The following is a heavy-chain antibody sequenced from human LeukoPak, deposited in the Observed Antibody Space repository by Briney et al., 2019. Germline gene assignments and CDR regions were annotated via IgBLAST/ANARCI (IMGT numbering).Heavy chain of an antibody. J-gene: IGHJ6*03. D-gene: IGHD1-26*01. CDR1: GFTFSSYE. V-gene: IGHV3-48*03. CDR2: ISSSGSTI. Sequence: GGSLRLSCAASGFTFSSYEMNWVRQAPGKGLEWVSYISSSGSTIYYADSVKGRFTISRDNAKNSLYLQMNSLRAEDTAVYYCARVRWELLHWYYYYMDVWGKGTTVTISS. CDR3: ARVRWELLHWYYYYMDV.